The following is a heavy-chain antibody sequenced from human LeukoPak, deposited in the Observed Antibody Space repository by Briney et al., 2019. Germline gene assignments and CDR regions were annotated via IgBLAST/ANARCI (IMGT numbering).Heavy chain of an antibody. CDR3: ARGPSPYYDSGGGVDP. J-gene: IGHJ5*02. V-gene: IGHV3-48*03. CDR1: GFTFSSYE. Sequence: GGSLRLSCAASGFTFSSYEMNWVRQAPGKGLEWVSYISSSGSTIYYADSVKGRFTISRDNAKNSLYPQMNSLRAEDTAVYYCARGPSPYYDSGGGVDPWGQGTLVTVSS. CDR2: ISSSGSTI. D-gene: IGHD3-22*01.